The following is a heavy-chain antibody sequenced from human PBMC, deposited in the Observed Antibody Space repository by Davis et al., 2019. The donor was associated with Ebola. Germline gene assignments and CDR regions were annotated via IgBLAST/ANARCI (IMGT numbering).Heavy chain of an antibody. CDR3: ARDRAPSVYHGLAV. V-gene: IGHV4-59*01. CDR2: IYYSGTT. J-gene: IGHJ6*02. D-gene: IGHD3-16*02. CDR1: GGSTSGYY. Sequence: SETLSLTCIVSGGSTSGYYWSWIRQFPGQGLERIGNIYYSGTTNYNPSLKSRVTISVDTSKNQLSLKLTSVTAADTAEYFCARDRAPSVYHGLAVWGQGTTVTVSS.